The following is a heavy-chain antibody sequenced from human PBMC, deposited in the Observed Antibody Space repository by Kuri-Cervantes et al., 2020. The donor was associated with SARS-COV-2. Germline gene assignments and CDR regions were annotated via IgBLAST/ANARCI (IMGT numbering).Heavy chain of an antibody. CDR1: GFTFDDYA. CDR2: ISWDGGST. Sequence: GESLKISCAASGFTFDDYAMHWVRQAPGKGLEWVSLISWDGGSTYYADSVEGRFTISRDNAKNSLYLQMNSLRAEDTAAYYCAREAPEEDYYYYYMDVWGKGTTVTVSS. J-gene: IGHJ6*03. D-gene: IGHD1-14*01. V-gene: IGHV3-43D*03. CDR3: AREAPEEDYYYYYMDV.